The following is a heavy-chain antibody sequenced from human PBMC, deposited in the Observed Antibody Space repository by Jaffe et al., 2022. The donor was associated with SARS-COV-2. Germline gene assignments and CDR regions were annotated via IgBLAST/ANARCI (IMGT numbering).Heavy chain of an antibody. D-gene: IGHD3-3*01. Sequence: EVQLLESGGGLVQPGGSLRLSCAASGFTFSSYAMSWVRQAPGKGLEWVSAISGSGGSTYYADSVKGRFTISRDNSKNTLYLQMNSLRAEDTAVYYCANLRITIFGVVTRPADYWGQGTLVTVSS. J-gene: IGHJ4*02. CDR2: ISGSGGST. V-gene: IGHV3-23*01. CDR1: GFTFSSYA. CDR3: ANLRITIFGVVTRPADY.